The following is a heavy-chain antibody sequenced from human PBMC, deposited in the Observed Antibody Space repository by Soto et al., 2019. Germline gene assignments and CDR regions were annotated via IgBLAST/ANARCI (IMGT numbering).Heavy chain of an antibody. CDR3: AKDPVYSSGPIGNFDY. J-gene: IGHJ4*02. CDR1: GFTFSSYA. CDR2: ISGSGGST. D-gene: IGHD6-25*01. V-gene: IGHV3-23*01. Sequence: EVQLLESGGGLVQPGGSVRLSCAASGFTFSSYAMSWVRQAPGKGLEWVSAISGSGGSTYYADSVKGRFTISRDNSKNTLYLQMNSLRAEDTAVYYCAKDPVYSSGPIGNFDYWGQGTLVTVSS.